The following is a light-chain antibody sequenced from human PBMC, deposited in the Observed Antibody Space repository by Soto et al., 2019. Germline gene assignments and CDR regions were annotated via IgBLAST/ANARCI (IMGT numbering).Light chain of an antibody. Sequence: SLGASVKLTCTLSSGHSSYAIAWHQQQPEKGPRYLMKLDSDGSHTKGDAIPDRFSGSSSGAERYLTISSLQSEDEADYYCQTWGTGIHVVFGGGTKVTVL. CDR2: LDSDGSH. CDR1: SGHSSYA. CDR3: QTWGTGIHVV. V-gene: IGLV4-69*01. J-gene: IGLJ2*01.